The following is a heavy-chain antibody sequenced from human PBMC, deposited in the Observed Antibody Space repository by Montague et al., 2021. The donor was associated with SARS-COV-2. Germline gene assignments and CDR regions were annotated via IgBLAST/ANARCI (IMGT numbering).Heavy chain of an antibody. Sequence: SETLSLTCTVSGGGSISSSHWWSWVRQPPGKGLEWIGEIYHDGSTNYNPSLKSRLTISVDKSKNQFSLKLSSVTAADTAVYYCARFTSTGSGSYYTFDYWGQGTLVTVSP. CDR2: IYHDGST. CDR3: ARFTSTGSGSYYTFDY. V-gene: IGHV4-4*02. J-gene: IGHJ4*02. D-gene: IGHD1-26*01. CDR1: GGGSISSSHW.